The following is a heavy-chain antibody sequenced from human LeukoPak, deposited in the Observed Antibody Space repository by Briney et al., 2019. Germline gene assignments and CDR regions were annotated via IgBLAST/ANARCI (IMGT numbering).Heavy chain of an antibody. CDR2: ISYDGYDK. CDR3: ARDPGYYYDSSGYSLGY. V-gene: IGHV3-30-3*01. Sequence: PGGSLRLSCAASGFTFNDYAMYWVRQAPGKGLEWVTLISYDGYDKSYADSVRGRFTISRDNSRNSLYLQMNSLRAEDTAVYYCARDPGYYYDSSGYSLGYWGQGTLVTVSS. J-gene: IGHJ4*02. D-gene: IGHD3-22*01. CDR1: GFTFNDYA.